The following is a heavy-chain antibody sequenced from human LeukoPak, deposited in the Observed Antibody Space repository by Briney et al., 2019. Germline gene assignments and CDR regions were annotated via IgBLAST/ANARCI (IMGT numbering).Heavy chain of an antibody. V-gene: IGHV4-59*01. CDR3: ARGGGLGWPFFDY. CDR2: IYYTGST. CDR1: GGSISGYY. D-gene: IGHD3-16*01. J-gene: IGHJ4*02. Sequence: PSETLSLTCSVSGGSISGYYWSWIRQPPGKGLECIGYIYYTGSTNYNPSLKSRVTIAVDTSKNQFSLKLTSVTAADTAVYYCARGGGLGWPFFDYWGQGTLVTVSS.